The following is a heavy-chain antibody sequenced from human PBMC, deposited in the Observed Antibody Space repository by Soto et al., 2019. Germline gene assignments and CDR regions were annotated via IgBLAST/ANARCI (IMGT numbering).Heavy chain of an antibody. CDR1: WGTILNFG. J-gene: IGHJ4*01. CDR2: IYYSGST. D-gene: IGHD5-18*01. Sequence: TVCWGTILNFGCSRILKNPGQRLEWIGYIYYSGSTNYNPPLKSRVTISVDTSKSQFSLKLSSVTAADTAVYYCASYSYGYSLLDHLGQGSLVTVSS. CDR3: ASYSYGYSLLDH. V-gene: IGHV4-59*01.